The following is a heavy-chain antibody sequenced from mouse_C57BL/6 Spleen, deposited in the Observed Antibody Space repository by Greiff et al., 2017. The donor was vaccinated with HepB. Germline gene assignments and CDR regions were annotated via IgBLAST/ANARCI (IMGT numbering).Heavy chain of an antibody. CDR3: ARGGGYDVRAAMDY. CDR2: INPSNGGT. CDR1: GYTFTSYW. Sequence: QVQLKESGTELVKPGASVKLSCKASGYTFTSYWMHWVKQRPGQGLEWIGNINPSNGGTNYNEKFKSKATLTVDTSSSTAYMQLSSLTSEDSAVYYCARGGGYDVRAAMDYWGQGTSVTVSS. D-gene: IGHD2-2*01. J-gene: IGHJ4*01. V-gene: IGHV1-53*01.